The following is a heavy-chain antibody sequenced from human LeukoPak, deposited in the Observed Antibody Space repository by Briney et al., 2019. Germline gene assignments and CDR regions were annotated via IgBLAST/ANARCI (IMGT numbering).Heavy chain of an antibody. Sequence: ASVKVSCKASGYTFTSYDINWVRQATGQGLEWMGWMNPNSGNTGYAQKFQGRVTITADKSTSTAYMELSSLRSEDTAVYYCARGYSYLYYFDYWGQGTLVTVSS. CDR2: MNPNSGNT. D-gene: IGHD5-18*01. V-gene: IGHV1-8*01. CDR1: GYTFTSYD. CDR3: ARGYSYLYYFDY. J-gene: IGHJ4*02.